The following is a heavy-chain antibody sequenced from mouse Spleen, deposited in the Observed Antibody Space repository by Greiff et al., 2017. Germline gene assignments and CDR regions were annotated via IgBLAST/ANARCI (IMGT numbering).Heavy chain of an antibody. Sequence: VQLQQSGPELVKPGASVKISCKASGYSFTGYYMNWVKQSPEKSLEWIGEINPSTGGTTYNQKFKAKATLTVDKSSSTAYMQLKSLTSEDSAVYYCTRGNRPYYYAMDYWGQGTSVTVSS. V-gene: IGHV1-42*01. CDR1: GYSFTGYY. CDR2: INPSTGGT. CDR3: TRGNRPYYYAMDY. D-gene: IGHD2-14*01. J-gene: IGHJ4*01.